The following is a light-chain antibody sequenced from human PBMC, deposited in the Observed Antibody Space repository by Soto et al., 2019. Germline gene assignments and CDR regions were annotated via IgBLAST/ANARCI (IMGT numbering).Light chain of an antibody. CDR1: QSVRDN. Sequence: EILLTQSPATVALSPGDGATLSCGASQSVRDNLAWYQQKPGQAPRLLIYRASTRATGVPARFSGSGSGTEFTLTISSLQSEDVSVYFCQHYNFWPHTFGQGTKVDIK. V-gene: IGKV3-15*01. CDR3: QHYNFWPHT. J-gene: IGKJ2*01. CDR2: RAS.